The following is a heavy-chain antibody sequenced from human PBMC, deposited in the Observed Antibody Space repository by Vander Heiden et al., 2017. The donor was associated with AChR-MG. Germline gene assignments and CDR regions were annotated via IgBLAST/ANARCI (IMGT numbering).Heavy chain of an antibody. D-gene: IGHD2-15*01. CDR3: VAGCSDGSCYPQRWFDP. J-gene: IGHJ5*02. Sequence: QLVPSGAEVKKPGASVKVSCKSSGYAFTAYYIPWVRQAPGQGLEWLGWINPRTGATNYAQNIQGRVTMTSDTSITTSYMELTSLRSDDTAVYYCVAGCSDGSCYPQRWFDPWGQGTPVTVSS. V-gene: IGHV1-2*02. CDR2: INPRTGAT. CDR1: GYAFTAYY.